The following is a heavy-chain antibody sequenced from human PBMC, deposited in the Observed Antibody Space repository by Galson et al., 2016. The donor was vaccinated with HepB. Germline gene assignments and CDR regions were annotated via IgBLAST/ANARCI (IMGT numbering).Heavy chain of an antibody. CDR3: VRDRRQWVSMGATTRFRERGMDY. Sequence: SLRLSCAASGFTYSAYGMNWVRQAPGKGLEWVSYISGSSSTIYYADSVKGRFTISRDNAKNSLFLRMHSLRVEDTAVYYCVRDRRQWVSMGATTRFRERGMDYGGQGTLVTVSS. CDR2: ISGSSSTI. J-gene: IGHJ4*02. D-gene: IGHD1-26*01. CDR1: GFTYSAYG. V-gene: IGHV3-48*01.